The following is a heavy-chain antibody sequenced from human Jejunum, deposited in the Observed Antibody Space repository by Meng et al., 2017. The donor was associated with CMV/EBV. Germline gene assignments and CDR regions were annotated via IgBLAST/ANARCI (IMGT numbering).Heavy chain of an antibody. CDR3: ARTQDCTRTSCYTGLDP. V-gene: IGHV4-30-4*08. CDR1: SISSGDYY. D-gene: IGHD2-2*01. J-gene: IGHJ5*02. Sequence: SISSGDYYWSWIRQPPGKGLEWIGFIYYSGRTYYNPSLKSRITISVDTSKNQFSLRLSSVTAADTAVYYCARTQDCTRTSCYTGLDPWGQGTLVTVSS. CDR2: IYYSGRT.